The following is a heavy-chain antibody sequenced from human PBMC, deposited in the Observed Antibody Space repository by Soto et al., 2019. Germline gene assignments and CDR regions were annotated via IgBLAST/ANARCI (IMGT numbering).Heavy chain of an antibody. J-gene: IGHJ4*02. V-gene: IGHV4-31*03. Sequence: QVQLQESGPGLVKPSQTLSLTCTVSGGSISSGGYYWSWIRQHPGKGLEWIGYIYYSGSTYYNPSLKSRVTISVDTSKNQFSLKLSSVTVADTAVYYCARFPKTYGDYVKDYWGQGTLVTVSS. D-gene: IGHD4-17*01. CDR1: GGSISSGGYY. CDR2: IYYSGST. CDR3: ARFPKTYGDYVKDY.